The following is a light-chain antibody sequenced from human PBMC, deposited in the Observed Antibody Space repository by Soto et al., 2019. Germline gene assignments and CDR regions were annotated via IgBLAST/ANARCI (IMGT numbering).Light chain of an antibody. CDR3: QQRSNWLT. J-gene: IGKJ4*01. CDR1: QSVSSY. V-gene: IGKV3-11*01. CDR2: DAS. Sequence: IVLTQSPATLSLSPGERATLSCRASQSVSSYLAWYQQKPGQAPRLLIYDASNRATVIPARFSGSGSGTDFTLTISSLAPEDFAVYYCQQRSNWLTFGGGTKVEIK.